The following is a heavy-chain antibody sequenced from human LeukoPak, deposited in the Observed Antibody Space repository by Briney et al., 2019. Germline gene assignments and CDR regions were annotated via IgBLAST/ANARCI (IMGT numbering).Heavy chain of an antibody. CDR2: IYHSGSS. CDR3: AREHYYDSTAYLD. D-gene: IGHD3-22*01. CDR1: GYSITSAYY. V-gene: IGHV4-38-2*02. J-gene: IGHJ4*02. Sequence: SETLSLTCTVSGYSITSAYYWGWIRQSPGKGLAWIGSIYHSGSSYYNPSLKSRVTISVDTSKNHFSLKLTSVTAADTAVYYCAREHYYDSTAYLDWGQGTLVSVSS.